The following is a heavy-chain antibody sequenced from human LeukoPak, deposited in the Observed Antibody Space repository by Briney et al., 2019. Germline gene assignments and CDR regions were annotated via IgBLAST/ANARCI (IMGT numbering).Heavy chain of an antibody. CDR2: IYHSGSS. CDR3: AREHYYDSTAYLD. D-gene: IGHD3-22*01. CDR1: GYSITSAYY. V-gene: IGHV4-38-2*02. J-gene: IGHJ4*02. Sequence: SETLSLTCTVSGYSITSAYYWGWIRQSPGKGLAWIGSIYHSGSSYYNPSLKSRVTISVDTSKNHFSLKLTSVTAADTAVYYCAREHYYDSTAYLDWGQGTLVSVSS.